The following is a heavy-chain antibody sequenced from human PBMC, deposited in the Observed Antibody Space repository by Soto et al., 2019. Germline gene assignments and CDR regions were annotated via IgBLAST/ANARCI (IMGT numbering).Heavy chain of an antibody. CDR1: GFTFSSYG. Sequence: QVQLVESGGGGVQPGRSLRLSCAASGFTFSSYGMHWVRQAPGKGLEWVAVISYDGSNKYYADSVKGRFTISRDNSKNTLYLQMNSLRAEDTAVYYCAKLAVAAAGTRSGWFDPWGQGTLVTVSS. CDR3: AKLAVAAAGTRSGWFDP. D-gene: IGHD6-13*01. J-gene: IGHJ5*02. V-gene: IGHV3-30*18. CDR2: ISYDGSNK.